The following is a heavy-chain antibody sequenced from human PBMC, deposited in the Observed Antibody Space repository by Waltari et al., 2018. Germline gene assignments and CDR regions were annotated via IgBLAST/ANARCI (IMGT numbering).Heavy chain of an antibody. CDR2: IHRSGRT. CDR1: G. J-gene: IGHJ4*02. D-gene: IGHD2-15*01. V-gene: IGHV4-4*02. CDR3: ARDRGRGLYFDS. Sequence: GWGWFRQAPEKGRGWIGQIHRSGRTYYNPSLETRVSVSMDTSNNKFFLKLSSAIAADTAVYYCARDRGRGLYFDSWGQGTLVTVSP.